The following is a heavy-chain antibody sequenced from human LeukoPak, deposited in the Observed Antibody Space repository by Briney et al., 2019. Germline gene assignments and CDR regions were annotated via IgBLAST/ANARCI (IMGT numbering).Heavy chain of an antibody. Sequence: PGGSLRLSCAASGFTFSSYAMSWVRQAPGKGLEWVSVISGSGGSTYYADSVKGRLTISRDNSKNTLYLQMNSLRAEDTAVYYCAKSDDTSGLKYDASDIWGQGTMVTVSS. V-gene: IGHV3-23*01. CDR3: AKSDDTSGLKYDASDI. D-gene: IGHD3-22*01. CDR1: GFTFSSYA. CDR2: ISGSGGST. J-gene: IGHJ3*02.